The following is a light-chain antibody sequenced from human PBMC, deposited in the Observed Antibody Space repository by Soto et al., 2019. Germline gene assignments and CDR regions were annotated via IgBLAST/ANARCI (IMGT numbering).Light chain of an antibody. CDR2: KAS. CDR1: QTISSW. CDR3: QQYNSYSLS. Sequence: IKMTQSPSTLSGSFRDSVTMHCRASQTISSWLAWYQQKPGKAPKLLIYKASTLKSGVPSRFSGSGSGTEFTLTISSLQPDDFATYYCQQYNSYSLSFGQGTEVDIK. V-gene: IGKV1-5*03. J-gene: IGKJ1*01.